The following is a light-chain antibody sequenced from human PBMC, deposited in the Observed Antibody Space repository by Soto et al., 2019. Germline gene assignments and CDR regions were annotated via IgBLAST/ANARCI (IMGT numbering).Light chain of an antibody. CDR2: HTS. V-gene: IGKV3-15*01. CDR3: QRYDNWPLT. CDR1: QRISGN. J-gene: IGKJ4*01. Sequence: EIVMTQSAATLSLSAGEGATLSVMAVQRISGNLAWYQQKPGLSPRLLIYHTSTRATGVPARFSGSGSGTEFSLTISSLQSEDSAVYYCQRYDNWPLTFGGGTKVDI.